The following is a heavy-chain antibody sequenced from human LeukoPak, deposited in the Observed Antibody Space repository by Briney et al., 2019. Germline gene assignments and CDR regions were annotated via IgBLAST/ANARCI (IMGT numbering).Heavy chain of an antibody. CDR2: FYYSGST. J-gene: IGHJ4*02. CDR3: ARTAGVAVAGSRQYFDY. D-gene: IGHD6-19*01. V-gene: IGHV4-39*01. Sequence: SETLSLTCTVSGGLISSSSYYWGWIRQPPEKGLEWIGSFYYSGSTYYHPSLKSRVTISVDTSKNQFSLNLSSVTATDKAVYYCARTAGVAVAGSRQYFDYWGQGTLVTVSS. CDR1: GGLISSSSYY.